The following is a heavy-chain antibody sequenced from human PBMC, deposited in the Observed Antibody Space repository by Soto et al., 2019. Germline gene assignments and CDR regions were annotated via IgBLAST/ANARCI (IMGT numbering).Heavy chain of an antibody. CDR1: GYTFTGYY. D-gene: IGHD3-16*01. J-gene: IGHJ4*02. V-gene: IGHV1-2*04. CDR2: INPNSGGT. CDR3: ARDNGGIMITFGGARPFDY. Sequence: ASVKVSCKASGYTFTGYYMHWVRQAPGQGLEWMGWINPNSGGTNYAQKFQGWVTMTRDTSISTAYMELSRLRSDDTAVYYCARDNGGIMITFGGARPFDYWGQG.